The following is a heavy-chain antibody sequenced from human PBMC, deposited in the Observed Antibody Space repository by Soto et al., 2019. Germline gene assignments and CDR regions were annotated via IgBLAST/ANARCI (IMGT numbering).Heavy chain of an antibody. V-gene: IGHV1-8*01. CDR3: ARISIYWTNGVCLHYFDY. D-gene: IGHD2-8*01. CDR2: MNPNSGNT. J-gene: IGHJ4*02. CDR1: GYTFTSYD. Sequence: QVQLVQSGAEVKKPGASVKVSCKASGYTFTSYDINWVRQATGQGLEWMGWMNPNSGNTGYAQKFQGRVTMTRNTSISTAYMELSSLRSEDTAVYYCARISIYWTNGVCLHYFDYWGQGTLVTVSS.